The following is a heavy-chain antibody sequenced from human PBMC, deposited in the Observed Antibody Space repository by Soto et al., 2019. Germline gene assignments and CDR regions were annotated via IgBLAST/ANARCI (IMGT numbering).Heavy chain of an antibody. J-gene: IGHJ4*02. Sequence: EVQLLESGGGLVQPGGSLRLSCAASGFTFSHYAMSWVRQAPGKGLEWVSTISASEDNTYYADSVKGRFTVSRDNSQTTLFLQMNSLRAEATAVYYCAKKYHYDSGTYLYYFDYWGQGTLVTVSS. D-gene: IGHD3-10*01. CDR2: ISASEDNT. CDR3: AKKYHYDSGTYLYYFDY. CDR1: GFTFSHYA. V-gene: IGHV3-23*01.